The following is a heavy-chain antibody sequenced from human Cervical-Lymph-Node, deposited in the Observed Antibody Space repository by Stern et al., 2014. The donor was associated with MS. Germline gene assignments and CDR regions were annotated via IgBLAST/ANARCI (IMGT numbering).Heavy chain of an antibody. D-gene: IGHD1-26*01. CDR1: GFTFTSSA. Sequence: QLVQSGPEVKKPGTSVKVSCKASGFTFTSSAMQWVRQARGQRLEWIGWIVVGSGDTHYTQKFQERVTITRDMSTSTAYMELSSLTSEDTAVYYCAAVGVGAVNYNYYGMDVWGQGTTVIVSS. J-gene: IGHJ6*02. V-gene: IGHV1-58*02. CDR3: AAVGVGAVNYNYYGMDV. CDR2: IVVGSGDT.